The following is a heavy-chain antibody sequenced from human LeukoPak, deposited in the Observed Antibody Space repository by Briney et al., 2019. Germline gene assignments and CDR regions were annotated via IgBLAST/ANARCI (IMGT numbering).Heavy chain of an antibody. CDR3: AKDRYSSSSPVDY. V-gene: IGHV3-30*02. CDR1: GFTFSSYG. J-gene: IGHJ4*02. Sequence: GGSLRLSCAASGFTFSSYGMHWVRQAPGKGLEWVAVIWYDGSNKYYADSVKGRFTISSDNSKNTLYLQMNSLRAEDTAVYYCAKDRYSSSSPVDYWGQGTLVTVSS. CDR2: IWYDGSNK. D-gene: IGHD6-6*01.